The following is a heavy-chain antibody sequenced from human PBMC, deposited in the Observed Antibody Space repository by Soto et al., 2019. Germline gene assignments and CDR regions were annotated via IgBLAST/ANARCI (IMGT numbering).Heavy chain of an antibody. J-gene: IGHJ5*02. CDR1: GVTCSSYA. CDR2: ISGSGGST. V-gene: IGHV3-23*01. CDR3: AKDPGRTAMVWFDP. Sequence: GGSLRLSCAAAGVTCSSYAMSWVRQAPGKGLEWVSAISGSGGSTYYADSVKGRFTISRDNSKNTLYLQMNSLRAEDTAVYYCAKDPGRTAMVWFDPWGQGTLVTVSS. D-gene: IGHD5-18*01.